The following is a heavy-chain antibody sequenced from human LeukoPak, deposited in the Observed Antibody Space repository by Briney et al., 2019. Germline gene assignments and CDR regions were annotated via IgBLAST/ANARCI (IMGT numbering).Heavy chain of an antibody. CDR3: ATTTVVISLFDY. V-gene: IGHV3-33*01. CDR1: GFTFSSYG. D-gene: IGHD4-23*01. CDR2: IWYDGSNK. J-gene: IGHJ4*02. Sequence: GGSLRLSCAASGFTFSSYGMHWVRQAPGKGLEWVAVIWYDGSNKYYADSVKGRFTISRDNSKNTLYLQMNSLRAEDTAVYYCATTTVVISLFDYWGQGTLVTVSS.